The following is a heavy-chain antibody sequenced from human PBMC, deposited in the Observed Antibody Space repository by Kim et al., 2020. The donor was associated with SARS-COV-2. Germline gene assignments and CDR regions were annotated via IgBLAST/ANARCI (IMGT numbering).Heavy chain of an antibody. CDR3: ARGGSGSFFSYFDY. CDR2: IFYSGST. Sequence: SETLSLTCTVSGGSIRSGDYYWNWIRQPPGKGLEWIGYIFYSGSTDYNPSLKSRLSISVDTAKNQFSLKLSSVTATDTALYYCARGGSGSFFSYFDYWGQGTLVTVSS. J-gene: IGHJ4*02. V-gene: IGHV4-30-4*01. CDR1: GGSIRSGDYY. D-gene: IGHD1-26*01.